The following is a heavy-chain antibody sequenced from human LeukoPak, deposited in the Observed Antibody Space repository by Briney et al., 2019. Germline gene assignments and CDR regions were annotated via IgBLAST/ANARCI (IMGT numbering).Heavy chain of an antibody. J-gene: IGHJ6*02. CDR3: AGSAARHYYYGMDV. CDR2: IHYSGST. CDR1: GGSISSSSYY. D-gene: IGHD6-6*01. V-gene: IGHV4-39*01. Sequence: PSETLSLTCTVSGGSISSSSYYWGWIRQPPGKGLEWVGSIHYSGSTYYNPSLKSRVTISVDTSKNQFSLKLSSVTAADTAVYYCAGSAARHYYYGMDVWGQGTTVTVSS.